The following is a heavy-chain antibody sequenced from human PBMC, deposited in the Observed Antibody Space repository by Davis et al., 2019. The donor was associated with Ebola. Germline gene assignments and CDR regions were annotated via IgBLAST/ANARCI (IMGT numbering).Heavy chain of an antibody. V-gene: IGHV5-51*01. J-gene: IGHJ4*02. Sequence: GESLKISCQGSGYDFSDYWIAWVRQMPGKGLEWMGMIYPGDSDTRYSPSFQGPVTISVDQSISTAYLQWSSLKASDTAMYYCTRSISYRGSNSDYWGQGTLVTVSS. CDR2: IYPGDSDT. CDR1: GYDFSDYW. D-gene: IGHD4-23*01. CDR3: TRSISYRGSNSDY.